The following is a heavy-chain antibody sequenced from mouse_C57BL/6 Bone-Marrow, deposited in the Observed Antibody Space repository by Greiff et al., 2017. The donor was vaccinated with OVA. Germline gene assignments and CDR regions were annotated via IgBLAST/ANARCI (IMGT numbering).Heavy chain of an antibody. D-gene: IGHD2-3*01. CDR2: IDPENGDT. V-gene: IGHV14-4*01. J-gene: IGHJ2*01. CDR3: TLDGYYYFDY. CDR1: GFNIKDDY. Sequence: DVKLQESGAELVRPGASVKLSCTASGFNIKDDYMHWVKQRPEQGLEWIGWIDPENGDTEYASKFQGKATITADTSSNTAYLQLSSLTSEDTAVYYCTLDGYYYFDYWGQGTTLTVSS.